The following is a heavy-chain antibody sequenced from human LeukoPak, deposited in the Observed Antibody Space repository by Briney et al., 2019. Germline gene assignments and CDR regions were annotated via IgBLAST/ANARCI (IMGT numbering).Heavy chain of an antibody. CDR2: IYYSGST. CDR1: GGSISSADYY. V-gene: IGHV4-30-4*01. Sequence: PSETLSLTCTVSGGSISSADYYWSWIRQSPGKGLEWIGYIYYSGSTYYNASLKGRVTMSVDTSKNQFSLKLSSVTAADTAVYYRARTESTYYYFDYWGQGTLVTVSS. D-gene: IGHD2-21*01. CDR3: ARTESTYYYFDY. J-gene: IGHJ4*02.